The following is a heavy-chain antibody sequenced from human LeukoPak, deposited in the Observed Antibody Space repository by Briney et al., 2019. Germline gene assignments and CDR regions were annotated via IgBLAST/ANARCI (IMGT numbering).Heavy chain of an antibody. V-gene: IGHV4-4*02. J-gene: IGHJ4*02. CDR3: ARVSGFSYGWFFFDY. Sequence: PSGTLSLTCAVSGGSISSSNWWSWVRQPPGKGLEWIGEIYHSGSINYNPSLKSRVTMSVDTSKNQFSLKLSSVTAADAAMYYCARVSGFSYGWFFFDYWGQGALVTVSS. CDR1: GGSISSSNW. CDR2: IYHSGSI. D-gene: IGHD5-18*01.